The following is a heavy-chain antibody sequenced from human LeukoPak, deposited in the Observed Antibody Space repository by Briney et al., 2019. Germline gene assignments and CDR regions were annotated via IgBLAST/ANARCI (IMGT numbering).Heavy chain of an antibody. D-gene: IGHD4-11*01. V-gene: IGHV4-59*01. CDR2: IYYSGST. CDR1: GGSISSYY. J-gene: IGHJ6*03. Sequence: ASETLSLTCTVSGGSISSYYWSWIRQPPGKRLEWIGYIYYSGSTNYNPSLKSRVTISVDTSKNQFSLKLSSVTAADTAVYYCARRTTVTTPTVAYYYYYMDVWGKGTTVTVSS. CDR3: ARRTTVTTPTVAYYYYYMDV.